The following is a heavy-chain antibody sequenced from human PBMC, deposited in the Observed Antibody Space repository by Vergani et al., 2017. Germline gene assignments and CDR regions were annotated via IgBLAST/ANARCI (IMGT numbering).Heavy chain of an antibody. J-gene: IGHJ6*03. Sequence: EVQLVESGGGLVKPGGSLRLSCAASGFTFSNAWMSWVRQAPGKGLEWVGRIKSKTDGGTTDYAAPVKGRFTISRDDSKNTLYLQMNSLKTEDTAVYYCARAVVSDYYYMDVWGKGTTVTVSS. CDR1: GFTFSNAW. V-gene: IGHV3-15*01. CDR2: IKSKTDGGTT. D-gene: IGHD4-23*01. CDR3: ARAVVSDYYYMDV.